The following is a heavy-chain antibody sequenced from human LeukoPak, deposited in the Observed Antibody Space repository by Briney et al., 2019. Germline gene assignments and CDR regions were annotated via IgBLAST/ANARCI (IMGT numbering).Heavy chain of an antibody. CDR3: TRSGYDFWSGYSPPNFDY. D-gene: IGHD3-3*01. Sequence: GGSLRLSCAASGFTFSSYSMNWVRQAPGKGLEWVSSISSSSSYIYYADSVKGRFTISRDNAKNSLYLQMNSLRAEDTAVYYCTRSGYDFWSGYSPPNFDYWGQGTLVTVSS. J-gene: IGHJ4*02. V-gene: IGHV3-21*01. CDR2: ISSSSSYI. CDR1: GFTFSSYS.